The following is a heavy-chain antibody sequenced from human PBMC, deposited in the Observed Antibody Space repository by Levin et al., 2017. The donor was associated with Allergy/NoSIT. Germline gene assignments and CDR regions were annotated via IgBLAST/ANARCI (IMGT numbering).Heavy chain of an antibody. CDR2: INSDGSST. D-gene: IGHD3-9*01. J-gene: IGHJ6*02. CDR1: GFTFSSYW. CDR3: ARVAKGYDILTGYYSPLGYYYYGMDV. V-gene: IGHV3-74*01. Sequence: PGGSLRLSCAASGFTFSSYWMHWVRQAPGKGLVWVSRINSDGSSTSYADSVKGRFTISRDNAKNTLYLQMNSLRAEDTAVYYCARVAKGYDILTGYYSPLGYYYYGMDVWGQGTTVTVSS.